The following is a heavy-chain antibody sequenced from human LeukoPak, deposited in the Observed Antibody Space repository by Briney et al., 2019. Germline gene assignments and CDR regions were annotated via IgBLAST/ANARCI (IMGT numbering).Heavy chain of an antibody. J-gene: IGHJ4*02. CDR2: TYYRSKWYN. CDR3: AREGRSWYAPYYFDY. CDR1: GDSVSGDSAA. D-gene: IGHD6-13*01. Sequence: SQTLSLTCAISGDSVSGDSAAWNWIRQSPSRGLEWLVRTYYRSKWYNDYEVSVKSRITINPDTSKNQFSLQLTSVTPEDTAVYYCAREGRSWYAPYYFDYWGQGTLVTVSS. V-gene: IGHV6-1*01.